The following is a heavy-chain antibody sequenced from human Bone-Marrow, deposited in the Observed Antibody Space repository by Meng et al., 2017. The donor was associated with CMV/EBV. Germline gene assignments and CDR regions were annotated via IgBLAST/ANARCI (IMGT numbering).Heavy chain of an antibody. CDR2: IYYSGST. CDR3: ASALWFGEHVAYYFVY. CDR1: GGSVSSGSYY. Sequence: GSLRLSCTVSGGSVSSGSYYWSWIRQPPGKGLEWIGYIYYSGSTNSNPSLQSRVTISVDTSKNQFSLKLSSVTAADTAVYYCASALWFGEHVAYYFVYWGQGTLVHVSS. J-gene: IGHJ4*02. D-gene: IGHD3-10*01. V-gene: IGHV4-61*01.